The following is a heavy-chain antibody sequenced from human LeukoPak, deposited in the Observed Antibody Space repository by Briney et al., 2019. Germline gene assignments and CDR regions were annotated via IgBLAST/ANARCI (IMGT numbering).Heavy chain of an antibody. V-gene: IGHV3-30*02. CDR3: ARDSGSYYFDY. D-gene: IGHD1-26*01. CDR2: IRYDGSNK. CDR1: GFTFSSYG. J-gene: IGHJ4*02. Sequence: GGSLRLSCAASGFTFSSYGMHWVRQAPGKGLEWVAFIRYDGSNKYYADSVKGRFTISRDNSKNTLYLQMNGLRAEDTAVYYCARDSGSYYFDYWGQGTLVTVSS.